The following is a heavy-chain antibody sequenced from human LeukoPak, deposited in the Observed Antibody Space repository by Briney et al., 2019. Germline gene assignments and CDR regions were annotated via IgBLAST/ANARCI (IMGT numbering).Heavy chain of an antibody. CDR1: GFTFTHYA. Sequence: GGSLRLSCAASGFTFTHYAMHWVRQTPGKGLEWVSGISPSGDITYYADSVKGRFTISRDNSKNTLYLQMNSLRAEDTAVYYCAKESLLAWFDPWGQGTLVTVSS. V-gene: IGHV3-23*01. D-gene: IGHD2-8*02. J-gene: IGHJ5*02. CDR2: ISPSGDIT. CDR3: AKESLLAWFDP.